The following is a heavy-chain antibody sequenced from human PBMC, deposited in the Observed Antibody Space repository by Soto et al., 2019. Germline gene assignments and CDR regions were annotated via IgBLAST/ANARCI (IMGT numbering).Heavy chain of an antibody. J-gene: IGHJ4*02. CDR2: IKSRSNGGTI. V-gene: IGHV3-15*07. CDR1: GFIFSNAW. CDR3: ATGGYYLDY. Sequence: VQLVESGGGLVKPGGSLRLSCAGSGFIFSNAWMNWVRQAPGKGLEWVGRIKSRSNGGTIDYAAPVKGRFIISRDDLTATFFLQMNSLKTEDTGMYYCATGGYYLDYWGQGTLVTVSS.